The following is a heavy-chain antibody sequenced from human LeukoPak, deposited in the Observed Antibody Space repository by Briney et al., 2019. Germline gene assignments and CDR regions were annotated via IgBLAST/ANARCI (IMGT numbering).Heavy chain of an antibody. CDR2: ISGGSGYI. CDR1: GFTFSSYS. D-gene: IGHD6-13*01. J-gene: IGHJ4*02. V-gene: IGHV3-21*01. CDR3: VGGPIAAAGEDY. Sequence: GGSLRLSCAASGFTFSSYSMNWVRQAPGKGLEWVSSISGGSGYIYYADSMKGRFTISRDNAKNSLYLQMNSLRAEDTAVYYCVGGPIAAAGEDYWGQGILVTVSS.